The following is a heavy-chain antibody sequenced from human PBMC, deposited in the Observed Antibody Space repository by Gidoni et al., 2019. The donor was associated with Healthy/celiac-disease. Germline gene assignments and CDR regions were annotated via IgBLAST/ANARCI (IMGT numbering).Heavy chain of an antibody. Sequence: QVQLVQSGAEVKKPGSSVKVSCKASGGTFSSYAISWVRQAPGQGLEGMGGIIPIFGTANYAQKFQGRVTITADESTSTAYMELSSLRSEDTAVYYCARDSLRYFDWFHLDYWGQGTLVTVSS. CDR3: ARDSLRYFDWFHLDY. J-gene: IGHJ4*02. V-gene: IGHV1-69*01. D-gene: IGHD3-9*01. CDR2: IIPIFGTA. CDR1: GGTFSSYA.